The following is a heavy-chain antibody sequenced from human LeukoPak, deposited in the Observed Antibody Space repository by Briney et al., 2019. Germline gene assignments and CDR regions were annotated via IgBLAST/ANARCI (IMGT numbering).Heavy chain of an antibody. V-gene: IGHV3-23*01. CDR3: VKEGSIAVAGGALDM. CDR2: FSGAGAIT. Sequence: PLGALRHSRAAPGLTLSLDTMSWVRQAPGKGLWWVSAFSGAGAITFNGDSVRGGFTVSRASSKNTLYLQMNSLRAEDTAVYYCVKEGSIAVAGGALDMWGQGTMVTVSS. J-gene: IGHJ3*02. CDR1: GLTLSLDT. D-gene: IGHD6-19*01.